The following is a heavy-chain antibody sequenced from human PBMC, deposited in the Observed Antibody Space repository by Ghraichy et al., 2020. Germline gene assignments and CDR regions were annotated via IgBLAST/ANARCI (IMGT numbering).Heavy chain of an antibody. V-gene: IGHV1-69*13. CDR3: ARAGQDGYSGYDFSFDY. Sequence: SVKVSCKASGGTFSSYAISWVRQAPGQGLEWMGGIIPIFGTANYAQKFQGRVTITADESTSTAYMELSSPRSEDTAVYYCARAGQDGYSGYDFSFDYWGQGTLVTVSS. CDR1: GGTFSSYA. D-gene: IGHD5-12*01. J-gene: IGHJ4*02. CDR2: IIPIFGTA.